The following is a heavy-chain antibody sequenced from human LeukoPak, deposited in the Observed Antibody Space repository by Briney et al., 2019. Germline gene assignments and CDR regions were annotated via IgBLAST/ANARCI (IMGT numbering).Heavy chain of an antibody. CDR1: GGSFSGYY. CDR3: ARGSPPDYDYVWGSILPRMRWYFDY. D-gene: IGHD3-16*01. Sequence: SETLSLTCAVYGGSFSGYYWSWIRQPPGKGLEWIGEINHSGSTNYNPSLKSRVTISVDTSKNQFSLKLSSVTAADTAVYYCARGSPPDYDYVWGSILPRMRWYFDYWGQGTLVTVSS. CDR2: INHSGST. V-gene: IGHV4-34*01. J-gene: IGHJ4*02.